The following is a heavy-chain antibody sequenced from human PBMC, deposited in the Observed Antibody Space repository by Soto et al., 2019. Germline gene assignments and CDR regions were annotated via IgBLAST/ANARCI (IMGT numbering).Heavy chain of an antibody. Sequence: ASVKVSCKASGCTFTSYYMHWVRQAPGQGLEWMGIINPSGGSTSYAQRFQGRVTVTRDTSTSTVYMELSSLRSEDTAVYYCARGGLIVVVVATTPFGIWGQGTMVTVSS. CDR1: GCTFTSYY. D-gene: IGHD2-15*01. J-gene: IGHJ3*02. V-gene: IGHV1-46*01. CDR2: INPSGGST. CDR3: ARGGLIVVVVATTPFGI.